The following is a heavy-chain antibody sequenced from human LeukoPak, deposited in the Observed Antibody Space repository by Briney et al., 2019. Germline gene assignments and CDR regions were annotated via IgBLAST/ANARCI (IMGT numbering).Heavy chain of an antibody. D-gene: IGHD6-6*01. CDR3: ARAFSSSPGSFDY. CDR1: GGSISSYY. Sequence: SETLSLTCTVSGGSISSYYWSWIRQPPGKGLEWIGYIYYSGSTNYNPSLKSRVTISVDTSKNQFSLKLSSVTAADTAVYYRARAFSSSPGSFDYWGQGTLVTVSS. V-gene: IGHV4-59*01. J-gene: IGHJ4*02. CDR2: IYYSGST.